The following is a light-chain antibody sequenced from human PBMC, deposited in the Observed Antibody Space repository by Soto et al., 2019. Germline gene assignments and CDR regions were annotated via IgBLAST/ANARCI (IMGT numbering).Light chain of an antibody. V-gene: IGLV2-11*01. CDR3: CSYAGTYTFWV. Sequence: QSVLTQPRSVSGSPGQSVTFSCTGTSSDVGGYNFVSWYQQHPGKAPKLMIFDVSKRPSGVPDRFSGSKSGNTASLTISGLQAEDEADYYCCSYAGTYTFWVFGGGTKVTVL. CDR1: SSDVGGYNF. CDR2: DVS. J-gene: IGLJ3*02.